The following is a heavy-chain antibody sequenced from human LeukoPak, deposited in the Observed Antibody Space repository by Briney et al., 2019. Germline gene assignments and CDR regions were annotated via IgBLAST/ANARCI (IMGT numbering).Heavy chain of an antibody. CDR3: ARRPPRDDFWSGYYSDY. D-gene: IGHD3-3*01. J-gene: IGHJ4*02. Sequence: PSETLSLTCTVSGGSISSSSYYWGWIRQPPGKGLEWIGSIYYSGSTYYNPSLKSRVTISVDTSKNQFSLKLSSVTAADTAVYYCARRPPRDDFWSGYYSDYWGQGTLVTVSS. CDR1: GGSISSSSYY. V-gene: IGHV4-39*01. CDR2: IYYSGST.